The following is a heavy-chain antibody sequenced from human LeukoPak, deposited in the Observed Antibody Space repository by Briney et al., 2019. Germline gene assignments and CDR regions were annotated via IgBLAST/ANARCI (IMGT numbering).Heavy chain of an antibody. J-gene: IGHJ3*02. V-gene: IGHV3-30*02. CDR3: ARDYYGSGSYPNDAFDI. CDR1: GFTFSSYG. CDR2: IRYDGSNK. D-gene: IGHD3-10*01. Sequence: GGSLRLSCAASGFTFSSYGMHRVRQAPGKGLEWVAFIRYDGSNKYYADSVKGRFTISRDNSKNTLYLQMNSLRAEDTAVYYCARDYYGSGSYPNDAFDIWGQGTMVTVSS.